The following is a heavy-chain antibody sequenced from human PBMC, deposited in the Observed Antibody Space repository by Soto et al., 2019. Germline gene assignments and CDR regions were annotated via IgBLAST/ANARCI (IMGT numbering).Heavy chain of an antibody. CDR3: AKDQMVNSRYYFDY. Sequence: QVQLVESGGDVVQPGRSLRLSCAASGFTFSSYGMHWVRQAPGKGLEWVAVISYDGSNKYYADSMKGRFTISRDNSKNTLYLQMNSLRAEDTAVYYCAKDQMVNSRYYFDYWGQGTLVTVSS. V-gene: IGHV3-30*18. CDR1: GFTFSSYG. D-gene: IGHD5-18*01. J-gene: IGHJ4*02. CDR2: ISYDGSNK.